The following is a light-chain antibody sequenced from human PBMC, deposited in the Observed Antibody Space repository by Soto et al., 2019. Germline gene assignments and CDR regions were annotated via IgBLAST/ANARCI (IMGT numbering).Light chain of an antibody. V-gene: IGLV2-23*02. Sequence: QPVLTQPASVSGSPGQSITISCTGTSSDVGIYNLVSWYQQHPGKAPKLMIYEVSKRPSGVSNRFSGSKSGNTASLTISGLQAEDEADYYCCSYASSNTVVFGGGTKLTVL. J-gene: IGLJ2*01. CDR1: SSDVGIYNL. CDR2: EVS. CDR3: CSYASSNTVV.